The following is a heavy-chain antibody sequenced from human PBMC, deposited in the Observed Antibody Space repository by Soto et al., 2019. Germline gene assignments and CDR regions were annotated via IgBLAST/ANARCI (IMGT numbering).Heavy chain of an antibody. J-gene: IGHJ6*02. CDR1: GFTFTSSA. D-gene: IGHD3-22*01. CDR3: AADIPNLLRGNPFYYYYGMDV. CDR2: IVVGSGNT. V-gene: IGHV1-58*01. Sequence: ASVKVSCKASGFTFTSSAVQWVRQARGQRLEWIGWIVVGSGNTNYAQKFQERVTITRDMSTSTAYMELSSLRSEDTAVYYCAADIPNLLRGNPFYYYYGMDVWGQGTTVTVSS.